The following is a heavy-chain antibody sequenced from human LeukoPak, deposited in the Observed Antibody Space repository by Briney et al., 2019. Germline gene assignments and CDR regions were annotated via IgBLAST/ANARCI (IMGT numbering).Heavy chain of an antibody. Sequence: PGGSLRLSCAASGFAFSTYSMNWVRQAPGKGPEWVSYIRSSSTIVYYADSVKGRFTVSRDNAKNSLYLQMNSLRAEDTAVYYCAKDYSGYSYGRRGYFDYWGQGTLVTVSS. J-gene: IGHJ4*02. CDR1: GFAFSTYS. V-gene: IGHV3-48*04. CDR2: IRSSSTIV. D-gene: IGHD5-18*01. CDR3: AKDYSGYSYGRRGYFDY.